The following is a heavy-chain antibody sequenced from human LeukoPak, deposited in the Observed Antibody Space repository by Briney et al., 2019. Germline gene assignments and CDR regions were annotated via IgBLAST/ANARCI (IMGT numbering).Heavy chain of an antibody. J-gene: IGHJ4*02. D-gene: IGHD3-10*01. Sequence: QPGGSLRLSCAASGFTFSSYGIHWVRQAPGKGLEWVAVIWYDGSNKYYADSVKGRFTISRDNSKNTLYLQMNSLRAEDTAVYYCAKVGRRMVRGVIPDYFDYWGQGTLVTVSS. CDR1: GFTFSSYG. CDR3: AKVGRRMVRGVIPDYFDY. V-gene: IGHV3-30*02. CDR2: IWYDGSNK.